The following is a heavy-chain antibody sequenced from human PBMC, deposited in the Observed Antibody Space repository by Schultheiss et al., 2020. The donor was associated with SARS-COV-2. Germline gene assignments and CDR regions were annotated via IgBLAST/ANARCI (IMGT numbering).Heavy chain of an antibody. D-gene: IGHD3-22*01. Sequence: SQTLSLTCTVSGGSISSSSYYWGWIRQPPGKGLEWIGYIYYSGSTYYNPSLKSRVTISVDTSKNQFSLKLSSVTAADTAVYYCARGGYYYDSSGYYYYYGMDVWGQGTTVTVSS. CDR1: GGSISSSSYY. CDR2: IYYSGST. V-gene: IGHV4-31*03. J-gene: IGHJ6*02. CDR3: ARGGYYYDSSGYYYYYGMDV.